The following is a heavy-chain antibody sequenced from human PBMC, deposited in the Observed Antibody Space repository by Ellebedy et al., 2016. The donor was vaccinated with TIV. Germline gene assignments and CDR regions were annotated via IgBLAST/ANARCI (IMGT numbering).Heavy chain of an antibody. V-gene: IGHV3-23*01. J-gene: IGHJ4*02. CDR3: ARLSPVAGTGGY. D-gene: IGHD6-19*01. CDR1: GSNFNSLA. Sequence: GESLKISCVVSGSNFNSLAMSWVRQAPGKGLEWVSSVGESGVWTDYADSVKGRFTIFRENSKSKLFLQMNSLRVDDTAVYYCARLSPVAGTGGYWGQGTPVTVSS. CDR2: VGESGVWT.